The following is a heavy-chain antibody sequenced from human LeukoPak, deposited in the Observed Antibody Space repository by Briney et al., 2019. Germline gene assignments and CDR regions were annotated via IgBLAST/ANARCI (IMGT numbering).Heavy chain of an antibody. D-gene: IGHD4-17*01. Sequence: PGGSLRLSCAASGFTFRSYAMSWVRQAPGKGLEWVSTISGDGGTTYYADSVKGRFTISRDNSKNTLYLQMNSLRAEDTAVYYCASGPPNDYGDPGSFDYWGQGTLVTVSS. V-gene: IGHV3-23*01. CDR1: GFTFRSYA. CDR2: ISGDGGTT. CDR3: ASGPPNDYGDPGSFDY. J-gene: IGHJ4*02.